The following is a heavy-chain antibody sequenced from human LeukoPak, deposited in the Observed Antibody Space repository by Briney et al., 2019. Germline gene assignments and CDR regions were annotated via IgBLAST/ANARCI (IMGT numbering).Heavy chain of an antibody. CDR2: ISSSSNTI. J-gene: IGHJ3*02. Sequence: PGGSLRLSCAASGFTFSSYSMNWVRQAPGKGLEWVSYISSSSNTIYYADSVKGRFTISRDNAKNSLYLQMTSLRAEDTAVYYCARAREYYYDTSKPGGFDIWGQGTMVTVSS. CDR1: GFTFSSYS. V-gene: IGHV3-48*04. CDR3: ARAREYYYDTSKPGGFDI. D-gene: IGHD3-22*01.